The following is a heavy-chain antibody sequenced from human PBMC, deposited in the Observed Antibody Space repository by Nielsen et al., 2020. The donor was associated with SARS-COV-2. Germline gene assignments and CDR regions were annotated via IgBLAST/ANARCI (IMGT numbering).Heavy chain of an antibody. V-gene: IGHV4-39*01. CDR1: GGSISSSSYY. D-gene: IGHD3-16*01. Sequence: GSLRLSCTVSGGSISSSSYYWGWIRQPPGKGLEWIGSIYYSGSTYYNPSLKSRVTISVDTSKNQFSLKLSSVTAADTAVYYCARHKGFGAFDIWGQGTMVTVSS. J-gene: IGHJ3*02. CDR3: ARHKGFGAFDI. CDR2: IYYSGST.